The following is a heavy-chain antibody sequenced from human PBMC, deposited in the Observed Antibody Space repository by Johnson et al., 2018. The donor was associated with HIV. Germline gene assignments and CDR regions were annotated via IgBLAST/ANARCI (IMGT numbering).Heavy chain of an antibody. CDR2: IWYDGSNK. Sequence: VQLVESGGGVVQPGRSLRLSCAASGFTFSSYGMHWVRQAPGKGLEWVAVIWYDGSNKYYADSVKDRFTISRDNSKNTLYLQMNSLRAEDTAVYYCAKDGEYSSPGAFDIWGQGTMVTVSS. CDR1: GFTFSSYG. V-gene: IGHV3-33*06. D-gene: IGHD6-6*01. J-gene: IGHJ3*02. CDR3: AKDGEYSSPGAFDI.